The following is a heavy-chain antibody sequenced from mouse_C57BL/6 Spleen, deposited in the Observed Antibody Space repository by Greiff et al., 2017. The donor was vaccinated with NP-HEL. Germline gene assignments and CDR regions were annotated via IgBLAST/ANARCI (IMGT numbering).Heavy chain of an antibody. Sequence: VQLQQSGAELVKPGASVKLSCKASGYTFTEYTIHWVKQRSGQGLEWIGWFYPGSGSIKYNEKFKDKATLTADKSSSTVYMELSRLTSEDSAVYFCARHEEGYYGSSYGSYFDYWGQGTTLTVSS. CDR3: ARHEEGYYGSSYGSYFDY. CDR1: GYTFTEYT. D-gene: IGHD1-1*01. V-gene: IGHV1-62-2*01. J-gene: IGHJ2*01. CDR2: FYPGSGSI.